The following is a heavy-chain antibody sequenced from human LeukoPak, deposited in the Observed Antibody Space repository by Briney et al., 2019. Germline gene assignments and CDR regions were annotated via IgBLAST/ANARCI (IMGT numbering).Heavy chain of an antibody. CDR1: GFTFSSYG. J-gene: IGHJ4*02. CDR2: IYTGGNT. Sequence: PGRSLRLSCAASGFTFSSYGMHWVRQAPGKGLEWVSVIYTGGNTYYTDAVKGRFTISRHNSKNTLYLQMNNLRAEDTAVYYCARGGPATTIDYWGRGTLVTVSS. V-gene: IGHV3-53*04. D-gene: IGHD1-1*01. CDR3: ARGGPATTIDY.